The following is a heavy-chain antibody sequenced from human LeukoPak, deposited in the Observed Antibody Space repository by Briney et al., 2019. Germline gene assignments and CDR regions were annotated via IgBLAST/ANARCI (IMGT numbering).Heavy chain of an antibody. D-gene: IGHD4-17*01. Sequence: SETLSLTCTVSGGSISSSSYYWGWIRQPPGKGLEWIGSIYYSGSTYYNPSLKSRVTISVDTSKNQFSLKLSSVTAADTAVYYCARHFYGDYPFDYWGQGTLVTVSS. V-gene: IGHV4-39*01. CDR1: GGSISSSSYY. CDR3: ARHFYGDYPFDY. CDR2: IYYSGST. J-gene: IGHJ4*02.